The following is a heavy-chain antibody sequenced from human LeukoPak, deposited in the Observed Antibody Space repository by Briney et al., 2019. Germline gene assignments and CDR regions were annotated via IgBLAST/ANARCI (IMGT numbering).Heavy chain of an antibody. Sequence: GESLKISCKGSGYSFTSYWIGWVRQMPGKGLEWMGIIYPGDSDTRYSPSFQGQVTISADKSISTAYLQWSSLKASDTAMYYCARSWYGYSRGWYNWFDPWGQGTLVTVSS. J-gene: IGHJ5*02. CDR1: GYSFTSYW. D-gene: IGHD6-19*01. V-gene: IGHV5-51*01. CDR3: ARSWYGYSRGWYNWFDP. CDR2: IYPGDSDT.